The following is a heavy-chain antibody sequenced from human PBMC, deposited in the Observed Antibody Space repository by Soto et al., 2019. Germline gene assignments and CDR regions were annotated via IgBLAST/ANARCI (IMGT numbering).Heavy chain of an antibody. D-gene: IGHD6-13*01. CDR1: GGSISSYY. J-gene: IGHJ4*02. Sequence: SETLSLTCTVSGGSISSYYWSWIRQPPGKGLEWIGYIYYSGSTNYNPSLKSRVTISVDTSKNQFSLKLSSVTAADTAVYYCGRGAAAVDYWGQGTRVTVSS. V-gene: IGHV4-59*01. CDR2: IYYSGST. CDR3: GRGAAAVDY.